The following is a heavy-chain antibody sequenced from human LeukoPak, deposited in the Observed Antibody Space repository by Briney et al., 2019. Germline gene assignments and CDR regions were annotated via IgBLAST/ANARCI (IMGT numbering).Heavy chain of an antibody. CDR1: GGSISSYH. V-gene: IGHV4-59*01. J-gene: IGHJ4*02. D-gene: IGHD7-27*01. Sequence: SETLSLTCTVSGGSISSYHWSWLRQPPGKGLEWIGYIYYSGSTNYNPSLKSRVTISVDTSKNQFSLKLSSVTAADTAVYYCARDVNWGSNYFDYWGQGTLVNVSS. CDR2: IYYSGST. CDR3: ARDVNWGSNYFDY.